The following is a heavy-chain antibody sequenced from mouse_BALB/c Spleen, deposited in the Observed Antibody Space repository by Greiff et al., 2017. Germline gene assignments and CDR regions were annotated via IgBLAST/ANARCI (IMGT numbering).Heavy chain of an antibody. J-gene: IGHJ4*01. Sequence: VQLQQSGAELVKPGASVKLSCTASGFNIKDTYMHWVKQRPEQGLEWIGRIDPANGNTKYDPKFQGKATITADTSSNTAYLQLSSLTSEDTAVYYCARYCGSSSYAMDYWGQGTSVTVSS. V-gene: IGHV14-3*02. CDR2: IDPANGNT. CDR1: GFNIKDTY. CDR3: ARYCGSSSYAMDY. D-gene: IGHD1-1*01.